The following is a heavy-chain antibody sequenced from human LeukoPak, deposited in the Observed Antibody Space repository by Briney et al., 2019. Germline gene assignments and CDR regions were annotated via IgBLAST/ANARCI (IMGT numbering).Heavy chain of an antibody. D-gene: IGHD4-11*01. Sequence: GGSLRLSCAASGFTFSSYAMHWVRQAPGKGLEWVVVISYDGSNKYADSVKGRFTISRDNAKNSLYLQMNSLRAEDTAVYYCARAGNYVSNYYMDVWGKGTTVTVSS. CDR1: GFTFSSYA. CDR3: ARAGNYVSNYYMDV. V-gene: IGHV3-30-3*01. J-gene: IGHJ6*03. CDR2: ISYDGSNK.